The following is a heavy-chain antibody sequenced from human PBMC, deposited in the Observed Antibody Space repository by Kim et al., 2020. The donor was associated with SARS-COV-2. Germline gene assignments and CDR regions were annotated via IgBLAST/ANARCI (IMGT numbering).Heavy chain of an antibody. CDR1: GFTFSSYS. CDR2: ISSSSSYI. V-gene: IGHV3-21*01. J-gene: IGHJ6*02. D-gene: IGHD6-13*01. CDR3: ARDRADSSSWNNYYYYYGMDV. Sequence: GGSLRLSCAASGFTFSSYSMNWVRQAPGKGLEWVSSISSSSSYIYYADSVKGRFTISRDNAKNSLYLQMNSLRAEDTAVYYCARDRADSSSWNNYYYYYGMDVWGQGTTVTVSS.